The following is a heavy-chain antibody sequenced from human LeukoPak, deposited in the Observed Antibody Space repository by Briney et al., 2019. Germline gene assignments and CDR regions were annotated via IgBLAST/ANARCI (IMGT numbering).Heavy chain of an antibody. CDR2: ISSSGSTI. CDR1: GFTFSSYE. V-gene: IGHV3-48*03. Sequence: PGGSLRLSCAASGFTFSSYEMNWARQAPGKGLEWVSYISSSGSTIYYADSVKGRFTISRDNAKNSLYLQMNSLRAEDTAVYYCAELGITMIGGVWGQGTLVTVSS. D-gene: IGHD3-10*02. CDR3: AELGITMIGGV. J-gene: IGHJ4*02.